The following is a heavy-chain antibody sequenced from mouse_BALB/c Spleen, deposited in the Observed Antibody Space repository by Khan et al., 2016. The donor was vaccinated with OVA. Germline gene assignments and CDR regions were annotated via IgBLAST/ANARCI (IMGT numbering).Heavy chain of an antibody. CDR2: ISYSGST. D-gene: IGHD1-2*01. CDR1: GYSITSGYR. Sequence: EVQLQESGPDLVKPSQSLSLSCNVTGYSITSGYRRYWIQQLRGNKQERMGYISYSGSTNYNPSLKSRISITRYTSKNQFFLQLNSVTTEDTATYYSASTARLKYWGQGTTLTVSS. J-gene: IGHJ2*01. CDR3: ASTARLKY. V-gene: IGHV3-1*02.